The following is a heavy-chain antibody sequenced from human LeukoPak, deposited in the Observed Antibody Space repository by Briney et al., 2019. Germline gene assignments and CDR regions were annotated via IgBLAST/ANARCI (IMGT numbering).Heavy chain of an antibody. V-gene: IGHV4-34*01. CDR2: INHSGST. D-gene: IGHD3-22*01. CDR3: ARGLKGGSGYYYYYMDV. Sequence: SETLSLTCAVYGGSFSGYYWSWIRQPPGKGLEWIGEINHSGSTNYNPSLKSRVTISVDTSKNQFSLKLSSVTAADTAVYYCARGLKGGSGYYYYYMDVWGKGTTVTVSS. CDR1: GGSFSGYY. J-gene: IGHJ6*03.